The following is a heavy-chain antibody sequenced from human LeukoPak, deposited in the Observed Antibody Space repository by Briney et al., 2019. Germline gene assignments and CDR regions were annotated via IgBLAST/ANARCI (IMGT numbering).Heavy chain of an antibody. Sequence: GGSLRLSCAASRFTFSNYEMHWVRQAPGKGLEWLSYISSSGNTIYYADSVKGRFTISRDNSKNSLYLQMNSLRAEDTAVYYCAKGISVSGSYRFHFDYWGQGTLVTVSS. CDR1: RFTFSNYE. D-gene: IGHD1-26*01. J-gene: IGHJ4*02. CDR3: AKGISVSGSYRFHFDY. V-gene: IGHV3-48*03. CDR2: ISSSGNTI.